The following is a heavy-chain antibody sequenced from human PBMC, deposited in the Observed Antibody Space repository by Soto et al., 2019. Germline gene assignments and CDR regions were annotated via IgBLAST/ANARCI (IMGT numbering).Heavy chain of an antibody. Sequence: GRSLRLSCAASGFTFSSYAMHWVRQAPGKGLEWVAVISYDGSNKYYADSVKGRFTISRDNSKNTLYLQMNSLRAEDTAVYYCAREGVTTVPDDAFDIWGQGTMVTVSS. J-gene: IGHJ3*02. V-gene: IGHV3-30-3*01. CDR2: ISYDGSNK. CDR1: GFTFSSYA. CDR3: AREGVTTVPDDAFDI. D-gene: IGHD4-17*01.